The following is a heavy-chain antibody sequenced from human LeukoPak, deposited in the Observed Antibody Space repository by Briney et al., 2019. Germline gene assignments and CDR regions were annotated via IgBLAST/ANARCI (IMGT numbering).Heavy chain of an antibody. CDR1: GASISSNY. D-gene: IGHD6-6*01. J-gene: IGHJ4*02. V-gene: IGHV4-4*07. CDR3: ARVNVATVAGRSLDY. CDR2: IQTSGST. Sequence: SETLSLTCTVSGASISSNYWSWIRQPAGKGLEWIGRIQTSGSTNYNPSLKSRVTMSVDTSNNQFSLNLTSVTAADTAVYYCARVNVATVAGRSLDYWGQGTLVTVSS.